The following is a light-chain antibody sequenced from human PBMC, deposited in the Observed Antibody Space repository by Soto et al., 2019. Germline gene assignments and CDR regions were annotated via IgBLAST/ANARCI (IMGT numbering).Light chain of an antibody. V-gene: IGKV1-39*01. Sequence: DIQMTQSPSSLSASVGDRVTITCRASQSISNYLNWYQHKPGKAPKLLIYAASSLQGGVPSRFSGSGSGTDFTLTISSLQPEDFAAYYCQQSYSTPRYTFGQGTKVEIK. J-gene: IGKJ2*01. CDR2: AAS. CDR3: QQSYSTPRYT. CDR1: QSISNY.